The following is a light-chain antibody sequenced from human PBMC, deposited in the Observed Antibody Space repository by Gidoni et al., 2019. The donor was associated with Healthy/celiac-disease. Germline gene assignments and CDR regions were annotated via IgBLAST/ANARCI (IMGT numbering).Light chain of an antibody. CDR2: DAS. V-gene: IGKV1-13*02. CDR3: QQFET. Sequence: ALQLTQSPSSLPASGGDRVTITCRASQGISSALAWYQQKAGKAPKLLIYDASSLESGDPSRFSGSGSGTDFTLTISSLQPEDFATYYCQQFETFGQGTKLEIK. J-gene: IGKJ2*01. CDR1: QGISSA.